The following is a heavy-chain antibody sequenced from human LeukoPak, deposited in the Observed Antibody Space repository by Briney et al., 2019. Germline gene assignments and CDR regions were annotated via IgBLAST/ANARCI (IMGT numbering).Heavy chain of an antibody. CDR1: GGTFSSYA. J-gene: IGHJ4*02. V-gene: IGHV1-69*05. CDR3: ARVRSGYYILSDY. D-gene: IGHD3-3*01. Sequence: GASVKVSCKASGGTFSSYAISWVRQAPGQGLEWMGGIIPIFGTANYAQKFQGRVTITTDESTSTAYMELSSLRSEDTAVCYCARVRSGYYILSDYWGQGTLVTVSS. CDR2: IIPIFGTA.